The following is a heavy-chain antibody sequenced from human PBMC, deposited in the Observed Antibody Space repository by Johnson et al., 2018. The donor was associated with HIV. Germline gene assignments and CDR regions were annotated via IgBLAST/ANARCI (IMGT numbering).Heavy chain of an antibody. CDR2: ISSNGGST. CDR3: AREETTAPAAFDI. D-gene: IGHD4-17*01. J-gene: IGHJ3*02. V-gene: IGHV3-64*01. CDR1: GFGFSRYV. Sequence: EKLVESGGGVVQPGRSLRASCAASGFGFSRYVMHWVRQAPGKGLEYVSAISSNGGSTYYANSVKGRFAISRDNSKNTLYLQMGNLRADDMAVYYCAREETTAPAAFDIWGQGTMVTVSS.